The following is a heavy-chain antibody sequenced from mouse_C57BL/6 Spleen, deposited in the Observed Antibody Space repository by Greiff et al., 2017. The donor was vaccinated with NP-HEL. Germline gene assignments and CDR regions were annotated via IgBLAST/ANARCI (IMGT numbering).Heavy chain of an antibody. V-gene: IGHV5-4*03. CDR1: GFTFSSYA. CDR2: ISDGGSYT. CDR3: ARGS. Sequence: EVNVVESGGGLVKPGGSLKLSCAASGFTFSSYAMSWVRQTPEKRLEWVATISDGGSYTYYPDNVKGRFTISRDNAKNNLYLQMSHLKSEDTAMYYCARGSWGQGTLVTVSA. J-gene: IGHJ3*01.